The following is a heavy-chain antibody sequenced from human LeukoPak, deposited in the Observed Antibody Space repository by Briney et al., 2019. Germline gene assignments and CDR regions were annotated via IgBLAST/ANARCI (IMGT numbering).Heavy chain of an antibody. J-gene: IGHJ4*02. Sequence: SETLSLTCTVSGGSISGYYWSWIRQPAGKGLEWLGRVYTSGSTNYNPSLKSRVTISMDTSKNRFSLKLSSVTAADTAVYYCARVFGYYYYFDYWGQGTLVTVSS. CDR1: GGSISGYY. D-gene: IGHD3-22*01. CDR2: VYTSGST. CDR3: ARVFGYYYYFDY. V-gene: IGHV4-4*07.